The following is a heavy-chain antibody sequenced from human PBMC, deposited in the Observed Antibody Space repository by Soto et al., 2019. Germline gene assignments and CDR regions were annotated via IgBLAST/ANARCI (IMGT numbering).Heavy chain of an antibody. CDR3: ARQLAVPYAAYAMGV. CDR1: GFTFSSYG. D-gene: IGHD2-15*01. CDR2: IWYNGSKK. V-gene: IGHV3-33*03. J-gene: IGHJ6*02. Sequence: QVHLVESGGGVVQPGRSLRLSCAASGFTFSSYGMLWVRQAPGKGLEWVAVIWYNGSKKYYGESVKGRFTIFRDNSENTLYLEMSSLRAEDTAVYYCARQLAVPYAAYAMGVWGQGTTVTVSS.